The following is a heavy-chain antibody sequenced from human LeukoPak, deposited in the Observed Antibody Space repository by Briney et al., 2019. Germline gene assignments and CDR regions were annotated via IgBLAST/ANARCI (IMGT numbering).Heavy chain of an antibody. D-gene: IGHD6-13*01. V-gene: IGHV3-66*01. CDR1: GFTVSSNY. CDR2: IYSGGST. Sequence: PGGSLRLSCAASGFTVSSNYMSWVRQAPGKGLEWVSIIYSGGSTYYADSVKGRFTISRVNSKNTLFLQMNSLRAEDTAVYYCAGTYSSNWNWFDPWGQGTLVTVSS. CDR3: AGTYSSNWNWFDP. J-gene: IGHJ5*02.